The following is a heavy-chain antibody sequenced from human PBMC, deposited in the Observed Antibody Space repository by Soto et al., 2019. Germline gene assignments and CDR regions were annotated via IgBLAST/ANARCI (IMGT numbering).Heavy chain of an antibody. V-gene: IGHV3-15*07. CDR2: IKTKIEGETT. J-gene: IGHJ6*02. CDR1: GFSITSAW. D-gene: IGHD2-15*01. CDR3: TTGSVEGV. Sequence: GGSLILSCAASGFSITSAWINWVRQAPGKGLEWVGRIKTKIEGETTHYAAPVNGRFTVSRDDSKNMLYLQMNSLKADGTALYYCTTGSVEGVWGQGTTVTVSS.